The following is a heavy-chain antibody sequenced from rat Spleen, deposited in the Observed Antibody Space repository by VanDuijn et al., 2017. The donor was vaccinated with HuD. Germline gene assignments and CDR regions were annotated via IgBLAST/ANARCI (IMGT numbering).Heavy chain of an antibody. V-gene: IGHV5-31*01. CDR2: ITNTGRST. Sequence: EVQLVESGGGLVQPGRSLKISCVASGFTFNNYWMTWIRQAPGKGLEWVASITNTGRSTYYPDSVKGRFTISRDTAENTLYLQMTSLRSEDTATYYCTTGGYYRGRGDAWGQGASVTVSS. J-gene: IGHJ4*01. CDR3: TTGGYYRGRGDA. D-gene: IGHD1-11*01. CDR1: GFTFNNYW.